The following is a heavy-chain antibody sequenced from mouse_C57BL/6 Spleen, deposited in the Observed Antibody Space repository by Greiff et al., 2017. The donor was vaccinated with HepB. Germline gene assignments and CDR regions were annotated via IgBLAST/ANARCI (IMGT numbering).Heavy chain of an antibody. D-gene: IGHD2-4*01. V-gene: IGHV1-59*01. Sequence: QVQLQQPGAELVRPGTSVKLSCKASGYTFTSYWMHWVKQRPGQGLEWIGVIDPSDSYTNYNQKFKGKATLTVDTSSSTAYMPLSSLTSEDSAVYYCAKGRDYDIECRPMDCWGQGTSVTVSS. J-gene: IGHJ4*01. CDR1: GYTFTSYW. CDR3: AKGRDYDIECRPMDC. CDR2: IDPSDSYT.